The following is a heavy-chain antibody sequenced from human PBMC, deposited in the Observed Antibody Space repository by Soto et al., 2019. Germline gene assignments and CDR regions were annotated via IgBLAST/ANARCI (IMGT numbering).Heavy chain of an antibody. Sequence: QLQLQESGPGLVKPSETLSLTCTVSGDSISSSTYYWGWIRQSPGKGLEWIGSIYYSGSTYYSPSLKSRITLPGDAFKNHFSLKLSSVTTADTAVYYCARLKAIPWWFGPWGPGALVIVSS. CDR2: IYYSGST. CDR3: ARLKAIPWWFGP. CDR1: GDSISSSTYY. V-gene: IGHV4-39*01. J-gene: IGHJ5*02. D-gene: IGHD2-21*01.